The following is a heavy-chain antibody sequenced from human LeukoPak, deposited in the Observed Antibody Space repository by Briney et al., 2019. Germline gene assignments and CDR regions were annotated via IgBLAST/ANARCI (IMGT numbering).Heavy chain of an antibody. V-gene: IGHV4-59*01. D-gene: IGHD6-13*01. CDR3: AGYSSSARYYFDY. CDR1: GGSISSYY. Sequence: SETLSLTCTVSGGSISSYYWSWIRQPPGKGLEWIGHIYYSGSTNYNPSLKSRVTISVDTSKNQFSLKLSSVTAADTAVYYCAGYSSSARYYFDYWGQGTLVTVSS. J-gene: IGHJ4*02. CDR2: IYYSGST.